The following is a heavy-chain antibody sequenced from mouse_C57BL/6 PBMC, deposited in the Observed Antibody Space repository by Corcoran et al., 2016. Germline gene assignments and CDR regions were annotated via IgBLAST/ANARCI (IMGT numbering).Heavy chain of an antibody. Sequence: QIQLVQSVPELKKPGETVKISCKASGYTFTTYGMSWVKQAPGKGLKWMGWINTYSGVPTYADDFKGRFAFSLETSANTAYLQINNLKNVDTATYFCARGYYGSSYYAMDYWGQGTSVTVSS. D-gene: IGHD1-1*01. CDR1: GYTFTTYG. CDR2: INTYSGVP. V-gene: IGHV9-3*01. J-gene: IGHJ4*01. CDR3: ARGYYGSSYYAMDY.